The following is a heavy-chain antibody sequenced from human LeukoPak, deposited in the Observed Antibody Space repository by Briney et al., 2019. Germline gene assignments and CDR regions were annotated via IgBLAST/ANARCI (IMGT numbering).Heavy chain of an antibody. CDR3: ARESTPDIIPYFDY. J-gene: IGHJ4*02. Sequence: PSETLSLTCTVSGGSISSSSYYWGWIRQPPGKGLEWIGYIYYSGSTYYNPSLKSRVTISVDTSKNQFSLKLSSVTAADTAVYYCARESTPDIIPYFDYWGQGTLVTVSS. V-gene: IGHV4-30-4*08. D-gene: IGHD2-21*01. CDR1: GGSISSSSYY. CDR2: IYYSGST.